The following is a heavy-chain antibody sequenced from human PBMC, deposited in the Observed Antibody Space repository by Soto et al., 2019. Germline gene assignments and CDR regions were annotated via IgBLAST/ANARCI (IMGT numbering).Heavy chain of an antibody. CDR2: IYYSGST. D-gene: IGHD4-4*01. J-gene: IGHJ6*03. CDR1: GGSISGYY. CDR3: ARTYSNYAYYYYYMDF. V-gene: IGHV4-59*08. Sequence: SETLSLTCTVSGGSISGYYWSWFRQPPGKGLEWIGYIYYSGSTNYNPSLKSRVTISVDTSKNQFSLKLSSVTAADTAVYYCARTYSNYAYYYYYMDFWGKGTTVTVSS.